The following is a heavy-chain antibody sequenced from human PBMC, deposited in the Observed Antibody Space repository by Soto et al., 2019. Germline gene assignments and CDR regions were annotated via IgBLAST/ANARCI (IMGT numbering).Heavy chain of an antibody. J-gene: IGHJ4*02. CDR2: IKQDGSEK. CDR3: AREPRGFGESHIDY. D-gene: IGHD3-10*01. V-gene: IGHV3-7*04. CDR1: GFTFSSYW. Sequence: GGSLRLSCAASGFTFSSYWMSWVRQAPGKGLEWVANIKQDGSEKYYVDSVKGRFTISRDNAKNSLYLQMNSLRAEDTAVYYCAREPRGFGESHIDYWGQGTLVTVSS.